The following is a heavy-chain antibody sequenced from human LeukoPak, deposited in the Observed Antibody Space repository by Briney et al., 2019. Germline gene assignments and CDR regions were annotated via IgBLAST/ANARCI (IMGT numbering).Heavy chain of an antibody. CDR2: IYYSGST. CDR1: GGSISSSGYY. Sequence: SETLSLTCTVSGGSISSSGYYWSWIRQHPGKGLEWIGYIYYSGSTYYNPSLKSRVIISVDTSKNQFSLKLSSVTAADTAVYYCARVLPHRHLRYGYYGRRGYAFDIWGQGTMVTVSS. V-gene: IGHV4-31*03. CDR3: ARVLPHRHLRYGYYGRRGYAFDI. D-gene: IGHD4-17*01. J-gene: IGHJ3*02.